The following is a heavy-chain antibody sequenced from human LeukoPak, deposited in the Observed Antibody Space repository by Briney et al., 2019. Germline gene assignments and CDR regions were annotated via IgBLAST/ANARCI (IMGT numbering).Heavy chain of an antibody. V-gene: IGHV3-30*02. CDR3: AKTSGSSIFGVVIEPF. CDR2: IRYDGSNK. J-gene: IGHJ4*02. D-gene: IGHD3-3*01. Sequence: GGSLRLSCAASGFTFSSYGMHWVRQAPGKGLEWVAFIRYDGSNKYYADSVKGRFTISRDNSKNTLYLQMNSLRAEDTAVYYCAKTSGSSIFGVVIEPFWGQGTLVTVSS. CDR1: GFTFSSYG.